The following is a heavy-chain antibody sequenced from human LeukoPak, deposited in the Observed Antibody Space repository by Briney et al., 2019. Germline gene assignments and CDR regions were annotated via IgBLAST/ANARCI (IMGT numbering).Heavy chain of an antibody. CDR1: GGSISSYY. V-gene: IGHV4-59*01. CDR3: ARVQIVGATFYYYYYGMDV. CDR2: IYYSGST. D-gene: IGHD1-26*01. J-gene: IGHJ6*02. Sequence: SETRSLTCTVSGGSISSYYWSWLRPPPGKGVAWIGYIYYSGSTNYNPSLKSRVTISVDTSKNQFSQKLSSVTAADTAVYYCARVQIVGATFYYYYYGMDVWGQGTTVTVSS.